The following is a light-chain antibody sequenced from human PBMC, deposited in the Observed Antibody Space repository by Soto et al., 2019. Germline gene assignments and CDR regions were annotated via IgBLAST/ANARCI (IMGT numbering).Light chain of an antibody. J-gene: IGKJ4*01. CDR2: GAS. Sequence: EIVLTQSPDTLSLSSGERATLSCRASQRISNYYLAWYHQKPGQAPRLLIYGASSRATGVPDRFSGSGSGPDFTLTISRLEPEDFAVYYCQQYGSSPLTFGGGTKVEIK. CDR3: QQYGSSPLT. CDR1: QRISNYY. V-gene: IGKV3-20*01.